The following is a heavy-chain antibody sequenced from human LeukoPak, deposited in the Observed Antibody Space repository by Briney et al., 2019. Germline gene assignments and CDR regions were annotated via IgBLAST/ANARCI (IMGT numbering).Heavy chain of an antibody. CDR3: ARETTYYYDSSGYYYGRYFDY. CDR2: IYTSGST. V-gene: IGHV4-61*02. Sequence: SQTLSLTCTVSGGSISSGSYYWSWIRQPAGKGLEWIGRIYTSGSTNYNPSLKSRVTISVDTSKNQFSLKLSSVTAADTAVYCCARETTYYYDSSGYYYGRYFDYWGQGTLVTVSS. CDR1: GGSISSGSYY. D-gene: IGHD3-22*01. J-gene: IGHJ4*02.